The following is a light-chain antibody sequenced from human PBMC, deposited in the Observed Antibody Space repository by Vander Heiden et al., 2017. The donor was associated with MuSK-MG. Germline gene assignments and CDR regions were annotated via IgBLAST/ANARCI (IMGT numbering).Light chain of an antibody. V-gene: IGKV3-20*01. CDR1: QSVSSSY. CDR3: QQDGSSPPT. J-gene: IGKJ5*01. CDR2: GAS. Sequence: EIVLTQSPGTLSLSPGERATLSCRASQSVSSSYLAWYQQKPGQAPRLLIYGASSRATGIPDRFSGSGSGTDFTLTISRLEPEDFAVYYCQQDGSSPPTFGQGTQLEIK.